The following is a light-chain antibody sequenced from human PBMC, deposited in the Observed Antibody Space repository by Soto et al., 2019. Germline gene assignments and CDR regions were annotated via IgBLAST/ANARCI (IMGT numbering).Light chain of an antibody. CDR2: YDD. Sequence: QSVLTQPPSVSEAPRQRVTISCSGSSSNIGNNAVNWYQQLPGKTPKLLIYYDDLLPSGVSVRFSGSKSGTSASLAISGLQSEDEADYYCAAWDVSLNGVVFGGGTKLTVL. CDR3: AAWDVSLNGVV. V-gene: IGLV1-36*01. J-gene: IGLJ2*01. CDR1: SSNIGNNA.